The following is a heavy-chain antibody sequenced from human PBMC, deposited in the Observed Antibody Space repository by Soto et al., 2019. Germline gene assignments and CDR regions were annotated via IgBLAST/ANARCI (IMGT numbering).Heavy chain of an antibody. Sequence: QVQLQESGPGLVKPSETLSLTCTVSGGSISSYYWSWIRQPPGKGLEWIGYIYYSGSTNYNPSLKSRVTISVDTSKNQFAPKLSSVTAADTAVYYCARVSAGYWYFDLWGRVTLVTVSS. V-gene: IGHV4-59*01. CDR3: ARVSAGYWYFDL. J-gene: IGHJ2*01. CDR1: GGSISSYY. CDR2: IYYSGST. D-gene: IGHD6-19*01.